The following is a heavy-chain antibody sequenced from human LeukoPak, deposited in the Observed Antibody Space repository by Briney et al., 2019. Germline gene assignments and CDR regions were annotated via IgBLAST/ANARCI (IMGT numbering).Heavy chain of an antibody. CDR3: ARRGYSSSWYYYYYYMDV. CDR1: GGSFSGYY. D-gene: IGHD6-13*01. V-gene: IGHV4-34*01. CDR2: INHSGST. Sequence: SETLSLTCAVYGGSFSGYYWSWIRQPPGKGLEWIGEINHSGSTNYNPSLKSRVTISVDTSKNQFSLKLSSVTAADTAVYYCARRGYSSSWYYYYYYMDVWGKGTTVTTSS. J-gene: IGHJ6*03.